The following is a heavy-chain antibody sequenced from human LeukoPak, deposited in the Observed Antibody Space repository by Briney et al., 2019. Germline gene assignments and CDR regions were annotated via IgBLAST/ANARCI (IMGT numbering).Heavy chain of an antibody. CDR2: IYYSGST. D-gene: IGHD6-19*01. CDR1: GGPFISYY. V-gene: IGHV4-59*08. Sequence: SETLSLTCTVSGGPFISYYWSGFRKPPGKEWEGLGYIYYSGSTNYNPSLKSRVTISVDTSKNQFSLKLSSVTAADTAVYYCARRTSYSSGWCGDAFDIWGQGTLVTVSS. CDR3: ARRTSYSSGWCGDAFDI. J-gene: IGHJ4*02.